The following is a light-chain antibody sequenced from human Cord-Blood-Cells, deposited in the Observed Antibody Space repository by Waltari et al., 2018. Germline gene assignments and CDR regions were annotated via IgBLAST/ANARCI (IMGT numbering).Light chain of an antibody. V-gene: IGLV2-14*01. CDR2: EVS. CDR3: SSYTSSSTFWV. CDR1: SSDVGGYNY. J-gene: IGLJ3*02. Sequence: QSALTQPASVSGSPGQSITISCTGPSSDVGGYNYVPWYQQHPGKAPKLMIYEVSKRPSGVSNRFSGSKSGNTASLTISGLQAEDEADYYCSSYTSSSTFWVFGGGTKLTVL.